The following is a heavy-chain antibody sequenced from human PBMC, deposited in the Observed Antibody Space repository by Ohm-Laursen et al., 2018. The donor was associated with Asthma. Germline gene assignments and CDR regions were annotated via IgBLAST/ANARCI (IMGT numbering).Heavy chain of an antibody. D-gene: IGHD3-22*01. CDR2: IIPIFGTA. CDR3: ARGNYYDSSCYYYFDY. V-gene: IGHV1-69*13. Sequence: VASVKVSCKASGYTFTSYYMHWVRQAPGQGLEWMGGIIPIFGTANYAQKFQGRVTITADESTSTAYMELSSLRSEDTAVYYCARGNYYDSSCYYYFDYWGQGTLVTVSS. CDR1: GYTFTSYY. J-gene: IGHJ4*02.